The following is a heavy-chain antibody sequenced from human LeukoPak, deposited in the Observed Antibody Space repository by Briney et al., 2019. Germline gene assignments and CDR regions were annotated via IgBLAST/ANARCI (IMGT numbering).Heavy chain of an antibody. Sequence: GGSLRLSCAASGFTFSSYAMSWVRQAPGKGLEWVSAISGGGGGTYNADSVKGRFTISRDNSKNTLYLQMNSLRAEDTAVYYCAKGRYYFDYWGQGTLVTVSS. CDR1: GFTFSSYA. V-gene: IGHV3-23*01. J-gene: IGHJ4*02. CDR3: AKGRYYFDY. D-gene: IGHD3-16*01. CDR2: ISGGGGGT.